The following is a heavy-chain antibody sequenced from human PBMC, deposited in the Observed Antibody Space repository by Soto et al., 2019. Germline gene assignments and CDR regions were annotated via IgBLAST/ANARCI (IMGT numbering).Heavy chain of an antibody. Sequence: GGSLRLSCAAAGFSFDSYAMNWVRQAPGTGLEWVSAISRRADSTYYADSVRGRFTISRDNSKNTLYLEVNSLRAEDTAVYYCGRGFCGSTSCYYEYWGPGTLVTVSS. V-gene: IGHV3-23*01. CDR1: GFSFDSYA. CDR3: GRGFCGSTSCYYEY. D-gene: IGHD2-2*01. CDR2: ISRRADST. J-gene: IGHJ4*02.